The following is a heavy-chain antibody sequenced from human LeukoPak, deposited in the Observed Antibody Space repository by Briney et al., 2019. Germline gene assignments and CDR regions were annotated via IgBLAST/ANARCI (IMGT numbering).Heavy chain of an antibody. CDR1: GGSISSGSYY. CDR2: IYTSGST. V-gene: IGHV4-61*02. Sequence: KPSETLSLTCTVSGGSISSGSYYWSWIRQPAGKGLEWIGRIYTSGSTNYNPSLKSRVTISVDTSKNQFSLTLSSVTAADTAVYYCARAPILNWFDPWGQGTLVTVSS. J-gene: IGHJ5*02. CDR3: ARAPILNWFDP.